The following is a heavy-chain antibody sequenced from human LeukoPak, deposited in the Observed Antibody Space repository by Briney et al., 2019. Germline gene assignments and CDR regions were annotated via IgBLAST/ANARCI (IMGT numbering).Heavy chain of an antibody. D-gene: IGHD7-27*01. J-gene: IGHJ2*01. CDR2: IHYSGYT. CDR1: GGSISNYY. CDR3: ARHWGSDWYFDL. V-gene: IGHV4-59*01. Sequence: SETLSLTCAVSGGSISNYYCSWIRQPPGKGLEWLGYIHYSGYTNYNPSLKSQVTISVDTSKNQFSLNLSSVTAADTAVYYCARHWGSDWYFDLWGRGTLVTVSS.